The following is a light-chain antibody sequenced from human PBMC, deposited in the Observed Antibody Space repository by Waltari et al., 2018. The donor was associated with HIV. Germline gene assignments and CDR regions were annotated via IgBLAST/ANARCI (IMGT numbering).Light chain of an antibody. CDR1: SSNIGNNY. Sequence: QSVLTQPPSVSAAPGQKVTISCSGSSSNIGNNYVSWYQQLPGTAPKLLIYDNNALPSGIPDRFSGSKSGTSATLCIAGLQTGDEADYYCGTWDSSLSAVVFGGGTKLTVL. J-gene: IGLJ2*01. V-gene: IGLV1-51*01. CDR2: DNN. CDR3: GTWDSSLSAVV.